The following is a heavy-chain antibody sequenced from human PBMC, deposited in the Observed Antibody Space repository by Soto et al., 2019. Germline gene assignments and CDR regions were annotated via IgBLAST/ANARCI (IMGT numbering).Heavy chain of an antibody. Sequence: GGSLRLSCAASGFTFSSYAMHWVRQAPGKGLEWVAVISYDGSNKYYADSVKGRFTISRDNSKNTLCLQMNSLRAEDTAVYYCARDKGYCSGGSCQTSAYYFDYWGQGTLVTVSS. CDR2: ISYDGSNK. D-gene: IGHD2-15*01. CDR1: GFTFSSYA. J-gene: IGHJ4*02. V-gene: IGHV3-30-3*01. CDR3: ARDKGYCSGGSCQTSAYYFDY.